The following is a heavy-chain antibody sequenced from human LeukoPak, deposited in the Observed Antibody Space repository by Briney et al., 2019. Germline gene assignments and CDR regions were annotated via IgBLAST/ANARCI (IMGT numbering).Heavy chain of an antibody. D-gene: IGHD1-26*01. CDR2: IRSKANSYAT. J-gene: IGHJ4*02. CDR1: GFTFSGSA. Sequence: GGSLRLSCAASGFTFSGSAMHWVRQASGKGLEWVGRIRSKANSYATAYAASVKGSFTISRDDSKNTAYLQMNSLKTEDTAVYYCTRGYGMVDDFDYWGQGTLVTVSS. V-gene: IGHV3-73*01. CDR3: TRGYGMVDDFDY.